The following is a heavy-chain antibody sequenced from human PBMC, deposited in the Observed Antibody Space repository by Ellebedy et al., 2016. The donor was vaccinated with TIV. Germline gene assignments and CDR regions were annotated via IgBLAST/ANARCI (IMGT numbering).Heavy chain of an antibody. Sequence: GESLKISCKGSADSFTSYWIGWVRQIPGKGLEWMGIIYPGDSDTRYSPSFQGQVTISADKSISTAYLQWSSLKASDTAMYYCARPTRIDWLPSHWGQGTLVTVSS. J-gene: IGHJ4*02. D-gene: IGHD3-9*01. CDR3: ARPTRIDWLPSH. CDR2: IYPGDSDT. V-gene: IGHV5-51*01. CDR1: ADSFTSYW.